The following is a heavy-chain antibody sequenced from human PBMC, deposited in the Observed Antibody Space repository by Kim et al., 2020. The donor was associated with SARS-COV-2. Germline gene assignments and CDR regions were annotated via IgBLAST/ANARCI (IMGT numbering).Heavy chain of an antibody. CDR1: GFSLSTSGMC. Sequence: SGPTLVKPTQTLTLTCTFSGFSLSTSGMCVSWIRQPPGKALEWLALIDWDDDKYYSTSLKTRLTISKDTSKNQVVLTMTNMDPVDTATYYCARNPPPHYYGSGTNNPPVFDPWGQGTLVTVSS. D-gene: IGHD3-10*01. J-gene: IGHJ5*02. CDR2: IDWDDDK. CDR3: ARNPPPHYYGSGTNNPPVFDP. V-gene: IGHV2-70*01.